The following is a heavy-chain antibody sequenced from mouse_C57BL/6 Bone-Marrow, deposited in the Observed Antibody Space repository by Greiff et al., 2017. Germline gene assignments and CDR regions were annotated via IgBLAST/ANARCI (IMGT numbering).Heavy chain of an antibody. CDR2: IRLKSDNYAT. Sequence: EVQLVESGGGLVQPGGSMKLSCVASGFTFSNYWMNWVRQSPEKGLEWVAQIRLKSDNYATHYAESVKGWFTISRDDSKSSVYLQMNNLRAEDTGIYYCTDGNYSNCGFAYWGQGTLVTVSA. J-gene: IGHJ3*01. CDR1: GFTFSNYW. D-gene: IGHD2-5*01. CDR3: TDGNYSNCGFAY. V-gene: IGHV6-3*01.